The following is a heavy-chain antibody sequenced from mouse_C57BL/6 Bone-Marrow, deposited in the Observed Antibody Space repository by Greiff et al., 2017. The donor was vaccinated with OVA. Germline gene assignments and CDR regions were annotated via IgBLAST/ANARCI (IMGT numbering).Heavy chain of an antibody. CDR1: GYSITSGYY. CDR3: ARAYYYGSSPFAY. Sequence: EVQLQESGPGLVKPSQSLSLTCSVTGYSITSGYYWNWIRQFPGNKLEWMGYISYDGSNNYNPSLKNRISITRDTSKNQFFLKLNSVTTEDTATYYCARAYYYGSSPFAYWGQGTLVTVSA. V-gene: IGHV3-6*01. D-gene: IGHD1-1*01. CDR2: ISYDGSN. J-gene: IGHJ3*01.